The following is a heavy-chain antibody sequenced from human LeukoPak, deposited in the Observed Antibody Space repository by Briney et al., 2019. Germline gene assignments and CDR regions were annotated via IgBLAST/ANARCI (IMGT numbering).Heavy chain of an antibody. CDR1: GYTLTELS. V-gene: IGHV1-24*01. CDR2: FDPEDGET. D-gene: IGHD1-26*01. Sequence: ASVKVSCKVSGYTLTELSMHWVRQAAGKGLEWMGGFDPEDGETIYAQKLQGRVTMTTDTSTSTAYMELRSLRSDDTAVYYCARGASGSYYWGQGTLVTVSS. J-gene: IGHJ4*02. CDR3: ARGASGSYY.